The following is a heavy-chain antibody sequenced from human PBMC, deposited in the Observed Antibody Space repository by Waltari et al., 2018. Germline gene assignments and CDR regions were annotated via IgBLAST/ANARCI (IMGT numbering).Heavy chain of an antibody. CDR1: GYTFTSYG. J-gene: IGHJ3*02. D-gene: IGHD2-8*01. CDR3: ATWRDTDNGEAFDI. V-gene: IGHV1-18*01. CDR2: IGAYNGSK. Sequence: QVQLLQSGAEVKKPGASVKVSCKASGYTFTSYGISWVRQAPGQGLEWMGWIGAYNGSKNYGQKPQGRATMTTDTSTSRAYMELRRQISNDTAVYYGATWRDTDNGEAFDIWGQGTMVTVSS.